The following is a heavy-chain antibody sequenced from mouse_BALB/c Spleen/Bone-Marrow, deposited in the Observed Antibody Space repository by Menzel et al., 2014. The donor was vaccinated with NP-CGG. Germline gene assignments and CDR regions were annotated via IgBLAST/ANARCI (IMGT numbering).Heavy chain of an antibody. CDR2: ISYSGST. CDR1: GDSITSGY. D-gene: IGHD1-1*01. V-gene: IGHV3-8*02. Sequence: EVQLQQSGPSLVKPSQPLSLTCSVTGDSITSGYWNWIRKFPGNKLEYMGYISYSGSTYYNPSLKSRISITRDTSKNQYYLQLNSVTTEDTATYYCARILLRSYAMDYWGQGTSVTVSS. J-gene: IGHJ4*01. CDR3: ARILLRSYAMDY.